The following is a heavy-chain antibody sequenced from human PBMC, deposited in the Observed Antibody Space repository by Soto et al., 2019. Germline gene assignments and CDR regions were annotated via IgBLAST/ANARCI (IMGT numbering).Heavy chain of an antibody. CDR3: ACTRGVEHYDFWSGYYRGYYYYGMDV. Sequence: PGGSLRLSCAASGFTFSTYSFHWVRQAPGRGPEWVSSISSSSNYIYYADSVRGRFTISRDNAKNSVNLQMNSLRAEDTAVYYCACTRGVEHYDFWSGYYRGYYYYGMDVWGQGTTVTVSS. J-gene: IGHJ6*02. CDR2: ISSSSNYI. D-gene: IGHD3-3*01. CDR1: GFTFSTYS. V-gene: IGHV3-21*01.